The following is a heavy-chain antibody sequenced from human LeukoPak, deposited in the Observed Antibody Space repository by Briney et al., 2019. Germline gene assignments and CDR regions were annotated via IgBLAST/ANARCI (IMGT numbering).Heavy chain of an antibody. CDR1: GYTFTSYA. D-gene: IGHD5-12*01. V-gene: IGHV1-3*01. CDR3: ARDGRYSGYEDDAFDI. Sequence: ASVKVSCKASGYTFTSYAMHWVRQAPGQRLEWMGWINAGNGITKYSQKFQGRVTITRDTSASTAYMELSSLRSEDTAVYYCARDGRYSGYEDDAFDIWGQGTMVTVSS. J-gene: IGHJ3*02. CDR2: INAGNGIT.